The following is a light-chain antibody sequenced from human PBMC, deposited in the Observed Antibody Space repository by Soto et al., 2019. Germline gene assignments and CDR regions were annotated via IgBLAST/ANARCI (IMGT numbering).Light chain of an antibody. J-gene: IGKJ5*01. Sequence: KLWQQSGTTVSXXPGEXATLXXWXSQSISSNLAWYLQKPVQAPMLFTYAPSTRPTCIPGRFSCRGTGTEFTLTIRSPHSEDFEVNYCQHYNNWHAITFGQGTRIEIK. CDR1: QSISSN. CDR2: APS. V-gene: IGKV3D-15*01. CDR3: QHYNNWHAIT.